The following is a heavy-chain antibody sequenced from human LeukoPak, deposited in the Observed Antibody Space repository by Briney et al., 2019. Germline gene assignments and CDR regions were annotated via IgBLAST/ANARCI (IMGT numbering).Heavy chain of an antibody. D-gene: IGHD3-22*01. J-gene: IGHJ3*01. CDR3: AGGQTEYDSSGYYYEAAFDF. CDR1: GYTFATYG. V-gene: IGHV1-18*01. CDR2: ISAYNSHT. Sequence: ASVKVSCKASGYTFATYGINWVRQAPGQGLEWMGWISAYNSHTNYAQRLQDRVATTTDTSTNTAYMELRSLRSDDTAVYYCAGGQTEYDSSGYYYEAAFDFWGQGTMVTVSS.